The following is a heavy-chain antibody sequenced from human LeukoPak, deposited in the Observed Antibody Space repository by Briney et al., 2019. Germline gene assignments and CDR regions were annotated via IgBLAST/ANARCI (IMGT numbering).Heavy chain of an antibody. CDR1: GFTFSSYW. D-gene: IGHD4-17*01. J-gene: IGHJ4*02. CDR3: ARDFNDYGDYYFDY. CDR2: IYSGGST. Sequence: GGSLRLSCAASGFTFSSYWMHWVRQAPGKGLEWVSVIYSGGSTHYADSVKGRFTISRDNSKNTLYLQMNGLRAEDTAVYYCARDFNDYGDYYFDYWGQGTLVTVSS. V-gene: IGHV3-53*01.